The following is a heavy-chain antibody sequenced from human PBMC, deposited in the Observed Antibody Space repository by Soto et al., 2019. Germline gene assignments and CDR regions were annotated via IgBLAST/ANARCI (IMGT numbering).Heavy chain of an antibody. V-gene: IGHV1-18*01. J-gene: IGHJ4*02. D-gene: IGHD5-18*01. Sequence: QVQLVQSGPEVKKPGASVKVSCKASGYSFSAYGVTWVRQSPGQGLQWMGWISAYNDDRNYAQNFQDRITMTTDTSTSTACVELRSLRSDDTAVYFCGRARSAAMVTSDYWGQGTLVTVSS. CDR2: ISAYNDDR. CDR3: GRARSAAMVTSDY. CDR1: GYSFSAYG.